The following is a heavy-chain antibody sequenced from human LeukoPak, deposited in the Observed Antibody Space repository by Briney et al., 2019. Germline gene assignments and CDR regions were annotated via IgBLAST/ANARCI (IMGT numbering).Heavy chain of an antibody. CDR3: ARHLKQSSGFDY. J-gene: IGHJ4*02. V-gene: IGHV4-34*01. CDR2: INHSGST. CDR1: GGSFSGYY. Sequence: SETLSLTCAVYGGSFSGYYWSWIRQPPGKGLEWIGEINHSGSTNYNPSLKSRVTISVDTSKNQFSLKLSSVTAADTAVYYCARHLKQSSGFDYWGQGTLVTVSS. D-gene: IGHD6-19*01.